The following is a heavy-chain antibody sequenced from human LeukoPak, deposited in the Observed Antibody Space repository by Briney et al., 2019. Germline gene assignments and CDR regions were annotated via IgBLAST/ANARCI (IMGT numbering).Heavy chain of an antibody. D-gene: IGHD3-3*01. CDR1: GFTISSNS. CDR2: VYSGGST. Sequence: GGSLRLSCAASGFTISSNSMSWVRQAPGKGLEWVSVVYSGGSTDYADSVKGRFTVSRQYSKNMLYLQMNNLRDEDTAVYYCARGGNKKGGGYYYWGQGTLVTVSS. CDR3: ARGGNKKGGGYYY. V-gene: IGHV3-53*04. J-gene: IGHJ4*02.